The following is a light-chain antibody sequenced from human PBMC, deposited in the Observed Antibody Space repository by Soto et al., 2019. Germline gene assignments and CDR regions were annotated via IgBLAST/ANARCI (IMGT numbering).Light chain of an antibody. J-gene: IGKJ1*01. Sequence: EIVLTQSPGTLSLSPGERATLSCRASQSVSSSYLAWYQQRPGQAPRLLIYGASSRATGIPDRFSGSGSGTDFILTISRLEPEDFAVYFCQQYGSSPWTFGQGTKVAIK. CDR3: QQYGSSPWT. CDR2: GAS. CDR1: QSVSSSY. V-gene: IGKV3-20*01.